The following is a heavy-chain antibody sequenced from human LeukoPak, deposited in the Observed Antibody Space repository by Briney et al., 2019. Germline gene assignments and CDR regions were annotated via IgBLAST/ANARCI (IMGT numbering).Heavy chain of an antibody. CDR1: GFTFSSYS. V-gene: IGHV3-21*01. Sequence: GGSLRLSCAASGFTFSSYSMNWVRQAPGKGLKWVSSISSSSSYIYYADTVKGRFTISRDNAKNSLYLQMNSLRAEDTAVYYCARGRGVRFLEWLSLHYGMDVWGQGTTVTVSS. CDR2: ISSSSSYI. D-gene: IGHD3-3*01. CDR3: ARGRGVRFLEWLSLHYGMDV. J-gene: IGHJ6*02.